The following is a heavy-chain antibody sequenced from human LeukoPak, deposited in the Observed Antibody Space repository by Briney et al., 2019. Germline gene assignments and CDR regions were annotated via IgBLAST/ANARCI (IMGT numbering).Heavy chain of an antibody. J-gene: IGHJ3*02. CDR1: GFTFSSYE. Sequence: PGGSLRLSCAASGFTFSSYEMNWVRQAPGKGLEWVSYISSSGSTIYYADSVKGRFTISRDNVKNSLYLQMNSLRAEDTAVYYCARDCGGGSCYGPYDAFDIWGQGTMVTVSS. CDR2: ISSSGSTI. V-gene: IGHV3-48*03. CDR3: ARDCGGGSCYGPYDAFDI. D-gene: IGHD2-15*01.